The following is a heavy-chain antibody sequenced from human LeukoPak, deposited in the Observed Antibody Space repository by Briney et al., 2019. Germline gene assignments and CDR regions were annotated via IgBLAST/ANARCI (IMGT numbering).Heavy chain of an antibody. CDR2: MYYSGNT. V-gene: IGHV4-39*01. Sequence: SETLSLTCTVSSGAISSSAYYCGWIRQPPGKGLEWIGSMYYSGNTHYNPSLKSRVTISVDTSKNQFSLKLSSVTAADTAVYYCARGYGWAFDYWGQGTLVTVSS. CDR3: ARGYGWAFDY. CDR1: SGAISSSAYY. J-gene: IGHJ4*02. D-gene: IGHD3-10*01.